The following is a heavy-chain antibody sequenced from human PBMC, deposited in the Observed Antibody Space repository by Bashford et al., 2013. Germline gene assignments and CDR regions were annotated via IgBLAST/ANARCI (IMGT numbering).Heavy chain of an antibody. D-gene: IGHD2-15*01. V-gene: IGHV3-48*03. CDR2: ISSSGGTI. CDR3: VSWDIVVVVAADG. Sequence: VRQAPREGLEWVSYISSSGGTIFYADSVKGRFTISRDNAKNTLYLQMNSLRAEDTAVYYCVSWDIVVVVAADGWGQGTMVTVSS. J-gene: IGHJ3*01.